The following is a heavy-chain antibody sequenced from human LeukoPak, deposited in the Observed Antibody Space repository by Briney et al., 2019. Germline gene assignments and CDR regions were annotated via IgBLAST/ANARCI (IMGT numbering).Heavy chain of an antibody. CDR2: IFGNGAGT. V-gene: IGHV3-23*01. J-gene: IGHJ4*02. D-gene: IGHD6-19*01. CDR3: AKFNGWEVRDYYFDY. Sequence: PWGSLRRSCTASAFTFRDYAMSWVRRAPGRGLEWVSPIFGNGAGTYYAGSVKGRFTISRDNSKNTLYLQMTSLRGEDTAVYCCAKFNGWEVRDYYFDYWGQGTRVTVSS. CDR1: AFTFRDYA.